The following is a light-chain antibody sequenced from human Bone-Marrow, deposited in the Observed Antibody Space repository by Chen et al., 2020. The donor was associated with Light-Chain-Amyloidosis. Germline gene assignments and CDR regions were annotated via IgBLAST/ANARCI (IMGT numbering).Light chain of an antibody. CDR2: DDG. Sequence: SYVLTQPSSVSVAPGQTATIACGGNNIGSTSVHWYQQTPGQAPLLGVYDDGDRPSGIPERLSGSNAGNTATLTISRVEAGDEADYYCQVWDRSSDRPVFGGGTKLTVL. J-gene: IGLJ3*02. CDR1: NIGSTS. CDR3: QVWDRSSDRPV. V-gene: IGLV3-21*02.